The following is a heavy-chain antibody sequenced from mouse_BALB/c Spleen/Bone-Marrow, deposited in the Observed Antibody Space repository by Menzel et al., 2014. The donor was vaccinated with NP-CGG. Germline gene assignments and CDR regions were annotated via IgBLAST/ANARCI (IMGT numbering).Heavy chain of an antibody. CDR3: ARNFYGSSHFDY. J-gene: IGHJ2*01. D-gene: IGHD1-1*01. V-gene: IGHV1-67*01. Sequence: VQRVESGPELVRPGVSVKLSCKGSGYTFTASAMHWVKQSHAKSLEWIGLISTYSGNTHYNQNFKGKATMTVDKSSSTAYMELARLTSEDSAIYYCARNFYGSSHFDYWGQGTTLTVSS. CDR2: ISTYSGNT. CDR1: GYTFTASA.